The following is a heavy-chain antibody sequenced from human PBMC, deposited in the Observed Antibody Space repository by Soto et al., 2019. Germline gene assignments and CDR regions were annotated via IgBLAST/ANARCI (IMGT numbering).Heavy chain of an antibody. V-gene: IGHV3-33*01. Sequence: QVQLVESGGGVVQPGRSLRLSCAASGFTFSSYDMHWVRQAPGKGLEWVAVIWYDGSNKYYADSVKGRFTISRDNSKNTLYLQMNSLRAEDAAVYYCARGGELRYFDWLFDDYWGQGTLVTVSS. D-gene: IGHD3-9*01. CDR3: ARGGELRYFDWLFDDY. CDR2: IWYDGSNK. CDR1: GFTFSSYD. J-gene: IGHJ4*02.